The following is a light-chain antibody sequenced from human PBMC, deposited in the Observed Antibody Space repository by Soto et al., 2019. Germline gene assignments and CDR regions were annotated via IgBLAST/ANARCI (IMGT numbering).Light chain of an antibody. Sequence: QSVLTQPASVSGSPGQSITISCTGTSSDVGGYNYVSWYQQHPGKAPKLMIYEVINRPSGISSRFSGSKSGNTASLTISGLQAEDEADYYCSSYTTSSTYVFGNGTKVTVL. CDR1: SSDVGGYNY. V-gene: IGLV2-14*01. CDR2: EVI. CDR3: SSYTTSSTYV. J-gene: IGLJ1*01.